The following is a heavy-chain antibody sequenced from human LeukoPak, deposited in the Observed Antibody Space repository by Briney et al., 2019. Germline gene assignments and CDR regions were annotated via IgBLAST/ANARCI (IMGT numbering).Heavy chain of an antibody. Sequence: SVKVSCKASGYTFTSYGITWVGQAPGQGGEGMGWISAYNGKRNYAQKLQGRGTMATDTSTSTAYMELRSLRSDDTAVYYWARLKEAYYGSDYCGQGTLVTVSS. V-gene: IGHV1-18*04. J-gene: IGHJ4*02. CDR1: GYTFTSYG. CDR2: ISAYNGKR. CDR3: ARLKEAYYGSDY. D-gene: IGHD3-10*01.